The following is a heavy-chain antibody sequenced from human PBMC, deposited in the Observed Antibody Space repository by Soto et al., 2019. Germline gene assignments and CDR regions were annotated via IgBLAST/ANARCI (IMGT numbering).Heavy chain of an antibody. V-gene: IGHV3-23*01. CDR2: ISCSGGST. D-gene: IGHD6-19*01. J-gene: IGHJ4*02. CDR3: AKTGIGGAAAGIAKPRAVAGTLDY. Sequence: GGSLRLSCAASGFNFSSYAMSWVRQTPGKGLEWVSAISCSGGSTYYADSVKGRFTIPRDNSKNTLYLQMNSLRAEDTAVYYCAKTGIGGAAAGIAKPRAVAGTLDYWGQGTLVTGSS. CDR1: GFNFSSYA.